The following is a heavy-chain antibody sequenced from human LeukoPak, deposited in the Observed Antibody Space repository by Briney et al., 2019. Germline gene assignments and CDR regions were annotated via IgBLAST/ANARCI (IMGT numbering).Heavy chain of an antibody. Sequence: GGSLRLSCAASGFTFSSYRMNWVRQAPGKGLEWASYISSDSAIYYADSVKGRFTISRDNAKNSLYLQMNSLRDEDTAVYYCARVGGYSYGHPFDYWGQGTLVTVSS. J-gene: IGHJ4*02. CDR3: ARVGGYSYGHPFDY. CDR1: GFTFSSYR. CDR2: ISSDSAI. V-gene: IGHV3-48*02. D-gene: IGHD5-18*01.